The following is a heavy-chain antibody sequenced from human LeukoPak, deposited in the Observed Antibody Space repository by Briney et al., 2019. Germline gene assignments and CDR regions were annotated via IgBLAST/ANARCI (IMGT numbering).Heavy chain of an antibody. D-gene: IGHD3-3*01. CDR3: ARVERRGYYTPQSSDY. CDR1: GYTFTSYG. CDR2: ISAYNGNT. J-gene: IGHJ4*02. Sequence: GASVKVSCKASGYTFTSYGISWVRQAPGQGLEWMGWISAYNGNTNYAQKLQGRVTMTTDTSTSTAYMELRSLRSDDTAVYYCARVERRGYYTPQSSDYWGQGTLVTVSS. V-gene: IGHV1-18*01.